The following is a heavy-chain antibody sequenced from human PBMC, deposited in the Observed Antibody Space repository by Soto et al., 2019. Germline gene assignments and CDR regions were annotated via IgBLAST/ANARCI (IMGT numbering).Heavy chain of an antibody. CDR1: GFTFSNFG. Sequence: QVQMVESGGGVVQPGRSLRLSCAATGFTFSNFGMHWVRQAPGKGLEWVAVIWYDGTKKYYVDSVKGRFTISRDNSKNTVYLQMNSLRDEDTAIYYCAKAGGDGYAQLDSWGQGTLVTVSS. D-gene: IGHD5-12*01. V-gene: IGHV3-33*06. CDR3: AKAGGDGYAQLDS. CDR2: IWYDGTKK. J-gene: IGHJ4*02.